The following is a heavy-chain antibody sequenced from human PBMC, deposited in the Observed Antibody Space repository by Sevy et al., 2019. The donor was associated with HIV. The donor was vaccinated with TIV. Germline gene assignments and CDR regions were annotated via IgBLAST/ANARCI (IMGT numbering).Heavy chain of an antibody. Sequence: GGSLXLSCAAXXXXFRNYGMXWVRXAXGXGLEXXXXXRYXGSTKYYRDSMRGRLTISRDNSQNTLYLQINSLRPEDTAIYYCAKDRDIXVXFGVXDXWGQGTLVTVSS. D-gene: IGHD5-12*01. CDR3: AKDRDIXVXFGVXDX. CDR1: XXXFRNYG. V-gene: IGHV3-30*02. CDR2: XRYXGSTK. J-gene: IGHJ4*02.